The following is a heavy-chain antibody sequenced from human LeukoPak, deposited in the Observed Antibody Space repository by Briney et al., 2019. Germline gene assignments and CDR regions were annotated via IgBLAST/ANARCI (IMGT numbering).Heavy chain of an antibody. J-gene: IGHJ4*02. V-gene: IGHV3-30*02. Sequence: GGSLRLSCAASGFTFSSYGMYWVRQAPGKGLEWVAFIRFDGSNKYYADSVKGRLTISRDNSKNTLYLQMNSLRGEDTAVYYCAKFDNRIVGAASFNYWGQGTLVTVSS. CDR3: AKFDNRIVGAASFNY. D-gene: IGHD1-26*01. CDR1: GFTFSSYG. CDR2: IRFDGSNK.